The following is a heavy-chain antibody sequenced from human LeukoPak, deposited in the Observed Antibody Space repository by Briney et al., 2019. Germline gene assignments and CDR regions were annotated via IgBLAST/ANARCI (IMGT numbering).Heavy chain of an antibody. J-gene: IGHJ4*02. D-gene: IGHD6-13*01. V-gene: IGHV3-48*02. CDR1: GFTFSSCN. CDR3: ARGLGSSWFYR. Sequence: GGSLRLSCAASGFTFSSCNMNWVRQAPGKGLEWVSYISSSGETIFYADSVKGRFTISRDNAKNPLYLQMNSLRDEDTAVYYCARGLGSSWFYRWGQGTLVTVSS. CDR2: ISSSGETI.